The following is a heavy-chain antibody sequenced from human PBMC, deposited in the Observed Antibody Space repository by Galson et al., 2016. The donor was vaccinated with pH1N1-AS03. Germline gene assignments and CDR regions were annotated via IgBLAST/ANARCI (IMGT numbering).Heavy chain of an antibody. CDR1: GFSLSTGGVH. Sequence: PALVKPTQTLTLTCSFSGFSLSTGGVHVAWIRQPPGKALEWLALIFWDGETRYRPSLTGRLTITKDTSKNEVVLTMTNMDPVDTATYYCARSTHVNEGLDFWGRGTLVTVSS. J-gene: IGHJ4*02. D-gene: IGHD2-8*01. V-gene: IGHV2-5*02. CDR2: IFWDGET. CDR3: ARSTHVNEGLDF.